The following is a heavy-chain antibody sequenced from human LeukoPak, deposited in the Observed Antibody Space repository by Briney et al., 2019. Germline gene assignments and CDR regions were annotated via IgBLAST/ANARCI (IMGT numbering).Heavy chain of an antibody. CDR2: ISWNSGSI. CDR1: GFTFDDYA. Sequence: GRSLRLSCAASGFTFDDYAMHWVRQSPGKGLEWVSGISWNSGSIAYADSVKGRFTISRDNAKNSLYLQMNSLRAEDTAFYYCAEDFEYSSSSNFDYWGQGTLVTVSS. V-gene: IGHV3-9*01. D-gene: IGHD6-6*01. J-gene: IGHJ4*02. CDR3: AEDFEYSSSSNFDY.